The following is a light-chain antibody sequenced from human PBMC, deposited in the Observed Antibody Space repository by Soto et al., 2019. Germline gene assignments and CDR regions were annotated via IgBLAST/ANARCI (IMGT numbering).Light chain of an antibody. V-gene: IGLV1-40*01. J-gene: IGLJ2*01. Sequence: QPVLTQPPSVSGAPGQRVTISCTGSSFNIGAGYDVHWYQQLPGRAPKLLIYGNTNRPSGVPDRFSGSKSGTSASLAITGLQAEDEADYYCLSFDSSLSVVFGGGTKVTVL. CDR2: GNT. CDR3: LSFDSSLSVV. CDR1: SFNIGAGYD.